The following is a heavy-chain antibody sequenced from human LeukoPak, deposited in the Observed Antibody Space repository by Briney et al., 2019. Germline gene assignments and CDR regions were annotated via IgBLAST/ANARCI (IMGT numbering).Heavy chain of an antibody. J-gene: IGHJ6*03. CDR2: ISSSSSYI. D-gene: IGHD3-3*01. CDR3: ARDPSGVYDFWSGYYVYYYYYYYMDV. V-gene: IGHV3-21*01. Sequence: GGSLRLSCAASGFTFSSYSMNWVRQAPGKGLEWVSSISSSSSYIYYADSVKGRFTISRGNAKNPLYLQMNSLRAEDTAVYYCARDPSGVYDFWSGYYVYYYYYYYMDVWGKGTTVTVSS. CDR1: GFTFSSYS.